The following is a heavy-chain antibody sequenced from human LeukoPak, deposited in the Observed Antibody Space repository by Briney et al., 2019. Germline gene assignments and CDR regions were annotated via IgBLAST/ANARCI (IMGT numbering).Heavy chain of an antibody. CDR2: ISGSGDST. J-gene: IGHJ4*02. V-gene: IGHV3-23*01. CDR1: GFTFSSCA. D-gene: IGHD3-9*01. Sequence: GGSLRLSCAASGFTFSSCAMSWVRQAPGKVLELASGISGSGDSTDYADSVKGRFTISRDNSKNTLYLQINSLRAEDTAVYYCAKPPSDNLLTGSLYYFDYWGQGTLVTVSS. CDR3: AKPPSDNLLTGSLYYFDY.